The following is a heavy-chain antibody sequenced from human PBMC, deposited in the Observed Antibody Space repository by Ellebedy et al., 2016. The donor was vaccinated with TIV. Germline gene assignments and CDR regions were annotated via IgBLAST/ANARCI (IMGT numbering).Heavy chain of an antibody. Sequence: AASVKVSCKSSGYTFTSFGVNWVRQAPGQGLEWMGWINAHNGNTNYEQNFQDRVNFNMDISTNTAYMELRSLRPDDTAVYFCSRRISSGREYFFDFWGQGTLVSVSS. J-gene: IGHJ4*02. D-gene: IGHD6-19*01. CDR1: GYTFTSFG. V-gene: IGHV1-18*01. CDR2: INAHNGNT. CDR3: SRRISSGREYFFDF.